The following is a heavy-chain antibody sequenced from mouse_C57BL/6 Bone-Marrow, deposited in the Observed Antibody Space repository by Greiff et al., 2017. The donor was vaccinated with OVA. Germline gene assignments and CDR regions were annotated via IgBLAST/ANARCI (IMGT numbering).Heavy chain of an antibody. D-gene: IGHD2-13*01. CDR2: LSSGSSTI. J-gene: IGHJ4*01. V-gene: IGHV5-17*01. CDR1: GFTFSDYG. Sequence: EVKLVESGGGLVKPGGSLKLSCAASGFTFSDYGMHWVRPAPEKGLEWVAYLSSGSSTIYYADTVKGRFTFSNDNAKNTLFLHIASVSSEDTAMCYCARGDPYYAMDYWGQGTSVTVSS. CDR3: ARGDPYYAMDY.